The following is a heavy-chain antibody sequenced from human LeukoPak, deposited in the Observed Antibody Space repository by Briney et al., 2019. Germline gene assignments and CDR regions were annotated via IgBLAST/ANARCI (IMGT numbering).Heavy chain of an antibody. D-gene: IGHD3-10*01. Sequence: GGSLRLSCAASGLTFSSFGMHWVRQAPGKGLEWVAVTSFDGGNKHYADSVKGRFTISRDNSKNTLYLQMNSLRAEDTAVYYCAREVRGVIMGYFDYWGQGTLVTVSS. CDR1: GLTFSSFG. V-gene: IGHV3-30*03. CDR3: AREVRGVIMGYFDY. J-gene: IGHJ4*02. CDR2: TSFDGGNK.